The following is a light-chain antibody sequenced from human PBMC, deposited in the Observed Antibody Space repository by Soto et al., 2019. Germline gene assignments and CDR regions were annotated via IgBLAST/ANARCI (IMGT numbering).Light chain of an antibody. V-gene: IGLV1-44*01. Sequence: QSVLTQPPSASGTPGQRVTISCSGSGSSIGTNTVNWYRQLPGTAPKLLIYGNNQRPSGVPDRFSGSKSGTSASLAISGLQSEDEADYYCAAWDGILNNVLSGGGTKVTVL. CDR2: GNN. CDR3: AAWDGILNNVL. J-gene: IGLJ2*01. CDR1: GSSIGTNT.